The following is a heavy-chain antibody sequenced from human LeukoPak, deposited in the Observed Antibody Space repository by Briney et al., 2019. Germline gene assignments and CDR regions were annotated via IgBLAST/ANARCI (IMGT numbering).Heavy chain of an antibody. CDR1: GYTFTGYY. CDR3: ARGPNTGAFDA. Sequence: ASVKVSCKATGYTFTGYYMHWVRQAPGQRLEWLGWINPKSGDTNFAQNFQGRVTMTRDTSISTAYMELSSLTSDDRAVYYCARGPNTGAFDAWSQGTLVTVSS. V-gene: IGHV1-2*02. J-gene: IGHJ4*02. D-gene: IGHD7-27*01. CDR2: INPKSGDT.